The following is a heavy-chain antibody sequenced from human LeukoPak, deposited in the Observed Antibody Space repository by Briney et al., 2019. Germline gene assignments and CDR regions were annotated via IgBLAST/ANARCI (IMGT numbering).Heavy chain of an antibody. V-gene: IGHV1-46*01. Sequence: GASVKVFCKASGYTFAGYYMHWVRQAPGQGLEWMGIINPSGGSTSYAQKFQGRVTMTRDTSTSTVYMELSSLRSEDTAVYYCARYSSGYYQYFDYWGQGTLVTVSS. D-gene: IGHD3-22*01. J-gene: IGHJ4*02. CDR2: INPSGGST. CDR1: GYTFAGYY. CDR3: ARYSSGYYQYFDY.